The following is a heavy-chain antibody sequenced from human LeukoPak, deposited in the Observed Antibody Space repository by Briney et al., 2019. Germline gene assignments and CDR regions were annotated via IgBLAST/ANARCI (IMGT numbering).Heavy chain of an antibody. CDR3: ARGVEPLAANTLAF. V-gene: IGHV3-53*01. J-gene: IGHJ4*02. CDR1: GFTVITND. Sequence: GGSLRLSCAASGFTVITNDMTWVRQAPGKGLEWVSVLYSDGNTKYADSVQGRFTISRDNSKNTLYLEMNSLSPDDTAVYYCARGVEPLAANTLAFWGQGTLVTVSS. CDR2: LYSDGNT. D-gene: IGHD1-14*01.